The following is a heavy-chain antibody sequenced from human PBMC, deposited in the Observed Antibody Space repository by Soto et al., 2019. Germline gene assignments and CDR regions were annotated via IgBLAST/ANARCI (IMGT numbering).Heavy chain of an antibody. J-gene: IGHJ3*02. CDR3: AAKGTTKGAFAI. V-gene: IGHV3-23*01. Sequence: GGSLRLSCAASGFTFSSYVMAWVRQAPRKGLEWVSSLSNSGADRYYADSVKGRFSISRDNSINTLYVQMNNLRAEDTAVYYCAAKGTTKGAFAIWGRGTTVTVSS. CDR1: GFTFSSYV. D-gene: IGHD4-17*01. CDR2: LSNSGADR.